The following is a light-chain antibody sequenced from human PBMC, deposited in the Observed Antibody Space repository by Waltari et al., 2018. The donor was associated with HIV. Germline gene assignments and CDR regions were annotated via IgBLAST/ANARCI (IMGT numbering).Light chain of an antibody. Sequence: QSVLTQPPSMSGAPGQRVTISCTGSRSNIGSGYEVHWYQQLPGPAPKLLIYGTTNRPSGVPDRCSGSKSGTSASLAITGLQAEDEADYYCQSYDSSLNKVFGGGTKLTVL. J-gene: IGLJ2*01. CDR1: RSNIGSGYE. CDR2: GTT. V-gene: IGLV1-40*01. CDR3: QSYDSSLNKV.